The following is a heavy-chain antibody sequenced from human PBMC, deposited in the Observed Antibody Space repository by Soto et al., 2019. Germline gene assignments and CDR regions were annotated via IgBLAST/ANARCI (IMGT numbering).Heavy chain of an antibody. CDR3: AKVGSMTTITRVDY. D-gene: IGHD4-17*01. CDR1: GFTFSSYA. V-gene: IGHV3-23*01. J-gene: IGHJ4*02. CDR2: ISGSGVRT. Sequence: QLGGSLRLSCSASGFTFSSYAMSWVRQAPGKGLEWVSAISGSGVRTYYADSVKGRFTISRDNSKNTLYLQMNSLRAEDTAVYYCAKVGSMTTITRVDYWGQGTLVTVSS.